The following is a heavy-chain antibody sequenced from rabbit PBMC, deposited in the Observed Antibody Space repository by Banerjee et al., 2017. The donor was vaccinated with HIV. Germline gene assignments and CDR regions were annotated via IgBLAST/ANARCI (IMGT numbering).Heavy chain of an antibody. Sequence: QSLEESGGDLVKPGASLTLTCTASGFSFSSSYYISWVRQAPGKGLEWIAYIDTGSGSTYYASWAKGRFTISKTSSTTVTLQMTSLTAADTATYFCARGLVAGVLDLWGQGTLVTVS. V-gene: IGHV1S40*01. CDR2: IDTGSGST. J-gene: IGHJ4*01. D-gene: IGHD3-3*01. CDR3: ARGLVAGVLDL. CDR1: GFSFSSSYY.